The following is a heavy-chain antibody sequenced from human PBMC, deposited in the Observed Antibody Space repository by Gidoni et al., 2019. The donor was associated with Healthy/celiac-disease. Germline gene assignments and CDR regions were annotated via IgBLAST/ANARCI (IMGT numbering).Heavy chain of an antibody. V-gene: IGHV4-30-4*07. J-gene: IGHJ4*02. CDR1: GGSISRGGYS. CDR3: ARGGMTTPLGRIDY. Sequence: QVQLQESGPGLVKASQLLSLTCAASGGSISRGGYSRSWTRQPPGKGLEWIGYPYYRWSTYYNPSLKSRVTISVDTSKNQFSLKLSSVTAADTAVDYCARGGMTTPLGRIDYWGKGTLVTVSS. CDR2: PYYRWST.